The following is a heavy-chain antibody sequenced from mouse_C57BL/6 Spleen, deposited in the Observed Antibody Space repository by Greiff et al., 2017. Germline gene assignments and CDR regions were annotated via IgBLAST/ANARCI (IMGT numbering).Heavy chain of an antibody. Sequence: QVQLQQPGAELVMPGASVKLSCKASGYTFTSYWMHWVKQRPGQGLEWIGEIDPSDSYTNYNQKFKGKSTLTVDKSSSTAYMQLSSLTSEDSAVYYCARGGPLLQRNYFDYGGQGTTLTVSS. CDR2: IDPSDSYT. D-gene: IGHD2-10*01. V-gene: IGHV1-69*01. CDR3: ARGGPLLQRNYFDY. J-gene: IGHJ2*01. CDR1: GYTFTSYW.